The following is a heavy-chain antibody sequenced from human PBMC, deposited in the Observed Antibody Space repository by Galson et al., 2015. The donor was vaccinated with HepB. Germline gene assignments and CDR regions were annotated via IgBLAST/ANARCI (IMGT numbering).Heavy chain of an antibody. CDR2: ISSSSSYI. V-gene: IGHV3-21*01. CDR1: GFTFSSYS. Sequence: SLRLSCAASGFTFSSYSMNWVRQAPGKGLEWVSSISSSSSYIYYADSVRGRFTISRDNAKNSLYLQMNSLRAEDTAVYYCARVVVPAAIGGDDYWGQGTLVTVSS. J-gene: IGHJ4*02. D-gene: IGHD2-2*01. CDR3: ARVVVPAAIGGDDY.